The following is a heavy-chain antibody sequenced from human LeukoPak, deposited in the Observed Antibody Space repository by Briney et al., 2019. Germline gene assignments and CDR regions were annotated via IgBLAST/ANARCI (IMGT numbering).Heavy chain of an antibody. Sequence: GGSLRLSCAASGFIFSNYDMHWLRQAPGKGLEWVAVIWYDGSDKDYADSVKGRFTISRDNSKNTLYLQMNSLRAEDTAVYYCARRAGYYIDYWGQGTLVTVSS. D-gene: IGHD6-13*01. V-gene: IGHV3-33*01. CDR2: IWYDGSDK. CDR3: ARRAGYYIDY. J-gene: IGHJ4*02. CDR1: GFIFSNYD.